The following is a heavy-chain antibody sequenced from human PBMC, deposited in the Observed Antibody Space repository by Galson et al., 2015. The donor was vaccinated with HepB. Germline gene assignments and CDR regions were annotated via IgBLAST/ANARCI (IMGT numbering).Heavy chain of an antibody. CDR1: GYTFTTYG. CDR3: ARLKEYFGIGY. V-gene: IGHV1-18*01. Sequence: SVKVSCKASGYTFTTYGIIWVRQAPGQGLEWMGRINTYNGNTNYVKKVQGRVTMTTDTSTGTAYMELRSLRSDDTAVYYWARLKEYFGIGYWGQGTLVTVSS. CDR2: INTYNGNT. D-gene: IGHD2/OR15-2a*01. J-gene: IGHJ4*02.